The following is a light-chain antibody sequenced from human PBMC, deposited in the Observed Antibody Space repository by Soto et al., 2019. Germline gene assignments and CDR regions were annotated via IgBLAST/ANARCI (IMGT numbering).Light chain of an antibody. J-gene: IGLJ1*01. Sequence: QSVLTQPASVSGSPGQSITISCTGTSNDVGSYNLVSWYQQHPGKAPKVMIYEGTRRPSAVSNRFSGSKSGNTASLTISGLQAEDEGNYYCSSYTGSSYVFGTGTKLTVL. CDR3: SSYTGSSYV. CDR2: EGT. CDR1: SNDVGSYNL. V-gene: IGLV2-14*02.